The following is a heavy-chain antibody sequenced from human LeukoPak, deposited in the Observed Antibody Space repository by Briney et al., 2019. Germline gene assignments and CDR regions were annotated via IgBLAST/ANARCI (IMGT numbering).Heavy chain of an antibody. J-gene: IGHJ6*02. V-gene: IGHV3-33*01. D-gene: IGHD5-18*01. CDR2: IWYDGSNK. CDR3: ARKKRVDTDSIMVYYYYAMDV. CDR1: GFTFGSYG. Sequence: GGSLRLSCAAYGFTFGSYGMHWVRQAPGKGLEWVAVIWYDGSNKYYADSVKGRFTISRDNSKKTLYLQMNNPRAEDTAVYYCARKKRVDTDSIMVYYYYAMDVWGQGTTVTVSS.